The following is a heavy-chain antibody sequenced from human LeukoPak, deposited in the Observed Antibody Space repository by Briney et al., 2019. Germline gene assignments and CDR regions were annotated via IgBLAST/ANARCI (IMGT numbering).Heavy chain of an antibody. CDR1: GVPFSGYY. V-gene: IGHV4-34*01. Sequence: SETLSLTCAVHGVPFSGYYWNWIRQSPGKGLEWIGEINHSGSTNYDPSLKSRVTMSVDTSKNQFSLRLSSMTAADTARYYCARGSFYDSSGYSDYYFYHYMDVWGTGTTVAVSS. J-gene: IGHJ6*03. CDR2: INHSGST. D-gene: IGHD3-22*01. CDR3: ARGSFYDSSGYSDYYFYHYMDV.